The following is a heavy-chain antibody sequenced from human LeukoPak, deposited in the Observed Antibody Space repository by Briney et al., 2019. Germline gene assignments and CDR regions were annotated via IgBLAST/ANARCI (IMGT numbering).Heavy chain of an antibody. CDR2: IIPTLDVA. CDR1: GDNFSSYV. J-gene: IGHJ3*02. V-gene: IGHV1-69*04. D-gene: IGHD3-16*02. Sequence: ASVKVSCKASGDNFSSYVITWVRQAPGQGLEWMGRIIPTLDVANSAQKFKGRVTITADKFTNTAHLELSSLRSEDTAVYFCTREGVYSPDPTSYHRLPFDIWGKGTVVIVSS. CDR3: TREGVYSPDPTSYHRLPFDI.